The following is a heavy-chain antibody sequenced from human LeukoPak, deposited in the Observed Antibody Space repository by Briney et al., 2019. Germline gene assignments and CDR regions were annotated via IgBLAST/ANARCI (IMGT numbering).Heavy chain of an antibody. D-gene: IGHD1-26*01. CDR2: ISSSSSYI. CDR3: ARDPEWELLSFDY. J-gene: IGHJ4*02. CDR1: GFTFSSYS. V-gene: IGHV3-21*01. Sequence: PGGSLRLSCAASGFTFSSYSMNWVRQASGKGLEWVSSISSSSSYIYYADSVKGRFTISRDNAKNSLYLQMNSLRAEDTAVYYCARDPEWELLSFDYWGQGTLVTVSS.